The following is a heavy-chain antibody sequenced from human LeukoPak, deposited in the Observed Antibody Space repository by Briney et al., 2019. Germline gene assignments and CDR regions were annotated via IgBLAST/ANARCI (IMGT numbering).Heavy chain of an antibody. D-gene: IGHD4-17*01. V-gene: IGHV3-23*01. J-gene: IGHJ3*01. CDR2: IRGSGLTT. CDR1: GFTFSNYA. CDR3: ARDPNGDYIGAFDF. Sequence: GGSLRLSCAASGFTFSNYALIWVRQGPVGGLEWVSAIRGSGLTTFYADSVKGRFTISRDNSKNTLYLQMNSLRAEDTAVYYCARDPNGDYIGAFDFWGQGTKVTVSS.